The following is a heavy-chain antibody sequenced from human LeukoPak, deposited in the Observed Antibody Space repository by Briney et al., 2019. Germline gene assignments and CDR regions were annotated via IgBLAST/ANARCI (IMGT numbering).Heavy chain of an antibody. CDR1: GVTFSSYE. CDR3: ARESSSSSANVSDS. Sequence: GGSLRLSCVASGVTFSSYEMNWGRQAPGKGRGWGSYISSGGSTTYYAHSPKGPFTLSPDTTQNSLYLHINSLRAADTAAYNCARESSSSSANVSDSSGQGAPVTASP. D-gene: IGHD6-6*01. J-gene: IGHJ4*02. V-gene: IGHV3-48*03. CDR2: ISSGGSTT.